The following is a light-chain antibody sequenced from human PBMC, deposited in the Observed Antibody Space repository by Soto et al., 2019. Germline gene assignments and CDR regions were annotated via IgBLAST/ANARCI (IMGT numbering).Light chain of an antibody. J-gene: IGLJ1*01. CDR3: CSFAGSFYV. V-gene: IGLV2-11*01. CDR2: EVS. CDR1: SRDVDAYDF. Sequence: QSALTQPRSVSGSPGQSVAISCTGTSRDVDAYDFVSWYQHHPGKAPKLIISEVSKRPSGVSHRFSGSKSGNTASLTISRLQAEDEADYFCCSFAGSFYVFGTGTKLTVL.